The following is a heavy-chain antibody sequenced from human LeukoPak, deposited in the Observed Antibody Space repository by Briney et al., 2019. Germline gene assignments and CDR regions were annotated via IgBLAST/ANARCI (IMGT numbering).Heavy chain of an antibody. J-gene: IGHJ4*02. CDR1: GGSFSGYY. Sequence: PSETLSLTCAVYGGSFSGYYWSWIRQPPGKGLEWIGSIHHTGNTYYNPSLKSRVTMSVDTSENQFSLELRSVTAADTAVYYCARGRPLDYWGPGTLVTVSS. D-gene: IGHD1-1*01. CDR3: ARGRPLDY. V-gene: IGHV4-34*01. CDR2: IHHTGNT.